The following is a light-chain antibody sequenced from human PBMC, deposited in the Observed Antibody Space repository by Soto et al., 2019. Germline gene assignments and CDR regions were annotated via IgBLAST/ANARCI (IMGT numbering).Light chain of an antibody. Sequence: DILMTQSPSILSASVGDTVTITCRASHSISNWLTWHQQKPGKAPKLLIYDASSLKSGVPSRFSGSGSGTEFTLTIRSLQADDFATYYCQHYDTHFGQGTKPEIK. V-gene: IGKV1-5*01. CDR1: HSISNW. J-gene: IGKJ2*01. CDR2: DAS. CDR3: QHYDTH.